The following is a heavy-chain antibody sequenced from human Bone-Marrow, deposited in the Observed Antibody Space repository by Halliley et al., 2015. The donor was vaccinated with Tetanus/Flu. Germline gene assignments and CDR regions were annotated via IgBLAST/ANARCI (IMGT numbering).Heavy chain of an antibody. D-gene: IGHD7-27*01. CDR3: ARRHDWGLDY. CDR1: GYGFNTYW. V-gene: IGHV5-51*01. J-gene: IGHJ4*02. CDR2: IYPDDSDT. Sequence: QLVQSGAEVKKPGESLKISCKCSGYGFNTYWIGWVRQMPGKGLECMGIIYPDDSDTRYGQSFRGQVTMSVDKSTNTAYLQWSSLKASDSALYYCARRHDWGLDYWGQGTLVTVSS.